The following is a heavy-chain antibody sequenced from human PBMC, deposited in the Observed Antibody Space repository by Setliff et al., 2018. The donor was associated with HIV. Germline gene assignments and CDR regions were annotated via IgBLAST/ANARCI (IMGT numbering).Heavy chain of an antibody. J-gene: IGHJ6*02. CDR3: ARLGGICSGGSCTALAYTMDV. Sequence: GESPKISCKGSGYSFSSYWIGWVRQMPGKGLEWMGIIYPGNSDTRYSPSFQGQVTISADKSISTAYLQCSSLKASDTAMYYCARLGGICSGGSCTALAYTMDVWGQGTTVTVSS. V-gene: IGHV5-51*01. CDR2: IYPGNSDT. D-gene: IGHD2-15*01. CDR1: GYSFSSYW.